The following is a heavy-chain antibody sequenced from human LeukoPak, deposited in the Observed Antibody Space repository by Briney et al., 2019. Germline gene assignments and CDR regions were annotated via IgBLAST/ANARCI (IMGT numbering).Heavy chain of an antibody. CDR3: ARDDYSSSWYWFDP. CDR1: GGSISSSSYY. CDR2: IYYSGST. V-gene: IGHV4-39*07. Sequence: SETLSLTCTVSGGSISSSSYYWGWIRQPPGKGLEWIGSIYYSGSTYYNPSLKSRVTLSVDTFKNQFSLKLSSVTAADTAVYYCARDDYSSSWYWFDPWGQGTLVTVSS. J-gene: IGHJ5*02. D-gene: IGHD6-13*01.